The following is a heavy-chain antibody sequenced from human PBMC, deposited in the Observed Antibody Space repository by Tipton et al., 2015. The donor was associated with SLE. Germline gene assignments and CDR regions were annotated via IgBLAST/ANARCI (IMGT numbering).Heavy chain of an antibody. CDR1: GGSFSSSSYY. J-gene: IGHJ3*02. V-gene: IGHV4-39*01. Sequence: TLSPTCAVSGGSFSSSSYYWGWIRQPPGKGLEWIGNIYYSGSTYYNPSLKSRVTMSVDTSKNQFSLKMSSVTAADTAVYFCARRGAVAGTKGAFDIWGQGTMVTVSS. CDR2: IYYSGST. D-gene: IGHD6-19*01. CDR3: ARRGAVAGTKGAFDI.